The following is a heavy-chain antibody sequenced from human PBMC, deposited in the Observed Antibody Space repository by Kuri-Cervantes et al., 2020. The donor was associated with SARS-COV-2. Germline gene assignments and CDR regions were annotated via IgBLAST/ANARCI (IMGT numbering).Heavy chain of an antibody. J-gene: IGHJ5*02. CDR1: GYSISSGYY. V-gene: IGHV4-38-2*02. D-gene: IGHD3-22*01. CDR2: IYHSGST. Sequence: GSLRLSCTVSGYSISSGYYWGWIRQPPGKGLEWIGSIYHSGSTYYNPSLKSRVTISVDTSKDQFSLKLSSVTAADTAVYYCARGDSSGYGWFDPWGQGTLVTVSS. CDR3: ARGDSSGYGWFDP.